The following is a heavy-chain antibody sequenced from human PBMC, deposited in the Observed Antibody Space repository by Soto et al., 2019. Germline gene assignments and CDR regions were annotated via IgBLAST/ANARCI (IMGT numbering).Heavy chain of an antibody. CDR2: ISAYNGNT. CDR1: GYTFTSYG. D-gene: IGHD6-19*01. Sequence: GASVKVSCKASGYTFTSYGISWVRQAPGQGLEWMGWISAYNGNTNYAQKLQGRVTMTTDTSTSTAYMELRSLRSDDTAVYYCARVSYSSGPVHYYYYGMDVWGQGTTVTVSS. V-gene: IGHV1-18*01. CDR3: ARVSYSSGPVHYYYYGMDV. J-gene: IGHJ6*02.